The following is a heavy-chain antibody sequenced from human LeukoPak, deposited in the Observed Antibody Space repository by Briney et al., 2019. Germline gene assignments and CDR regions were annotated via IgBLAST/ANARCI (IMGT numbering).Heavy chain of an antibody. V-gene: IGHV3-30*18. CDR2: ISYDGSNK. Sequence: SGGSLRLSCAASGFTFSSYGMHWVRQAPGKGLEWVAVISYDGSNKYYADSVKGRFTISRDNSKNTLYLQMNSLRAEDTAVYYCAKDLREAAEIDYWGQGTLVTVSS. CDR1: GFTFSSYG. CDR3: AKDLREAAEIDY. J-gene: IGHJ4*02. D-gene: IGHD6-13*01.